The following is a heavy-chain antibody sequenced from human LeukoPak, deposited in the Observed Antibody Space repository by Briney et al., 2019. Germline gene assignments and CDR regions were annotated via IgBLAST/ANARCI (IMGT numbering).Heavy chain of an antibody. CDR3: ARAAPWLFWSGLDY. CDR1: GGSISSGDYY. CDR2: IYYSGST. V-gene: IGHV4-30-4*08. D-gene: IGHD3-3*01. J-gene: IGHJ4*02. Sequence: SETLSLTCTVSGGSISSGDYYWSWIRQPPGKGLEWIGYIYYSGSTYYNPSLKSRVTISVDTSKNQFSLKLSSVTAADTAVYYCARAAPWLFWSGLDYWGQGTLVTVSS.